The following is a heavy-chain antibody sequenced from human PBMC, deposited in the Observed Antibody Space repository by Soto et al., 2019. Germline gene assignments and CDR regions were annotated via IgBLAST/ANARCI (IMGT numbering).Heavy chain of an antibody. Sequence: SVKVSCKASGGTFSSYTISWVRQAPGQGLEWMGRIIPILGIANYAQKFQGRVTITADKSTSAAYMELSSLRSEDTAVYYCASAGYGRTGVFDLWGRGTLVTVSS. D-gene: IGHD5-12*01. CDR2: IIPILGIA. CDR3: ASAGYGRTGVFDL. J-gene: IGHJ2*01. V-gene: IGHV1-69*02. CDR1: GGTFSSYT.